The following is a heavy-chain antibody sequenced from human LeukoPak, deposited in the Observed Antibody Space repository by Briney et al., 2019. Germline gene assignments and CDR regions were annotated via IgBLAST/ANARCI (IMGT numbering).Heavy chain of an antibody. J-gene: IGHJ6*03. Sequence: GGSLRLSCAASGVTFSSYSMKWVRQAPGKGLEWVSYIGTSSSYIYYADSVKGRFTISRDNAKNSLYLQMNSLRAEDTAVYYCARGRANYYMDVWGKGSTVTVSS. CDR1: GVTFSSYS. CDR3: ARGRANYYMDV. CDR2: IGTSSSYI. V-gene: IGHV3-21*05.